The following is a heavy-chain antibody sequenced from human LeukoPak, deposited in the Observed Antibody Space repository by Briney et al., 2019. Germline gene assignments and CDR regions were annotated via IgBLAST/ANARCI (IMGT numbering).Heavy chain of an antibody. J-gene: IGHJ5*02. Sequence: GGSLRLSCAASGFTFNDYGMSWVRQAPGKGLEWVSGINWNGGSTGYADSVKGRFTISRDNAKNSPYLQMNSLRAEDTALYYCARDRDVVVPAAMTGWFDPWGQGTLVTVSS. D-gene: IGHD2-2*01. V-gene: IGHV3-20*04. CDR1: GFTFNDYG. CDR3: ARDRDVVVPAAMTGWFDP. CDR2: INWNGGST.